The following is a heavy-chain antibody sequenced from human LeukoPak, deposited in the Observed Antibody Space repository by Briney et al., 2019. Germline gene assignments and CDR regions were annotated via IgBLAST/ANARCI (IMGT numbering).Heavy chain of an antibody. J-gene: IGHJ4*02. CDR3: ARDQMNIAAAGAYFDY. D-gene: IGHD6-13*01. CDR2: IGAYNGNT. CDR1: GYTFNSFG. V-gene: IGHV1-18*01. Sequence: ASVKVSCKASGYTFNSFGISWVGQAPGQGGEGMGWIGAYNGNTKYGQKLQGRVTITTETSTRTAYMELRSLRSDDAAVYYCARDQMNIAAAGAYFDYWGQGTLVTVSS.